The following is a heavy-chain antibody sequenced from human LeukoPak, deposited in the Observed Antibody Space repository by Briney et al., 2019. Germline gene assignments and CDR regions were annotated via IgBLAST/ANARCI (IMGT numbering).Heavy chain of an antibody. CDR3: ARVPSLSTVTYNWFDP. D-gene: IGHD4-17*01. J-gene: IGHJ5*02. V-gene: IGHV3-7*01. CDR1: GFTFSSYW. CDR2: IKQDGGKK. Sequence: PGGSLRLSCAASGFTFSSYWMSWVRQAPGKGLEWVANIKQDGGKKYYVDSVKGRFTISRDNAKNSLYLQMTSLRAEDTAVSYCARVPSLSTVTYNWFDPWGQGTLVTVSS.